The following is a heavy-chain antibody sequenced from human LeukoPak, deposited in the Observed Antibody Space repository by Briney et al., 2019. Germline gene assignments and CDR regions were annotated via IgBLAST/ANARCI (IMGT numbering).Heavy chain of an antibody. Sequence: GGSLRLSCAASGFTFDDYGMSWVRQAPGKGLEWVSYISSSGSTIYYADSVKGRFTISRDNAKNSLYLQMNSLRAEDTAVYYCARCDSSGYYFYYYYYMDVWGKGTTVTVSS. V-gene: IGHV3-11*04. J-gene: IGHJ6*03. CDR1: GFTFDDYG. D-gene: IGHD3-22*01. CDR3: ARCDSSGYYFYYYYYMDV. CDR2: ISSSGSTI.